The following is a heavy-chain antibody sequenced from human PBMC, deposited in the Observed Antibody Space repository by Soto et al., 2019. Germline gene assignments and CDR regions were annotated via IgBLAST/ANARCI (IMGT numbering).Heavy chain of an antibody. CDR2: IYLGDSDT. V-gene: IGHV5-51*01. CDR3: ARAARPPQWVAFDI. J-gene: IGHJ3*02. CDR1: GYSFTSYW. D-gene: IGHD6-6*01. Sequence: PGESLKISCKGSGYSFTSYWIGWVRQMPGKGLDWMGIIYLGDSDTRYSPSFQGQVTISADKSISTAYLQWSSRKASDTAMYYCARAARPPQWVAFDIWGLGTMVTVSS.